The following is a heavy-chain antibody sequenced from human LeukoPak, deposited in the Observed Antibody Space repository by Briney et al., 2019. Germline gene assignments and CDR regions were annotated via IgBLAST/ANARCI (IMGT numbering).Heavy chain of an antibody. CDR2: INHSGST. CDR3: AGGLLDGYNPPACSYNYVAV. J-gene: IGHJ6*03. V-gene: IGHV4-34*01. Sequence: SETLSLTCVVYGGSFSGYYWSCIRQPPGKGLEWIGEINHSGSTNYNPSLKSRVTISVETSKNQYSLMLSSLPPAATAVIYYRAGGLLDGYNPPACSYNYVAVGGKGTTVAASS. D-gene: IGHD5-24*01. CDR1: GGSFSGYY.